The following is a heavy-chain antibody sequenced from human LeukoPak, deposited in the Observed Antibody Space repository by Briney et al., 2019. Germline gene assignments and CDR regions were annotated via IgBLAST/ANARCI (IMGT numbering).Heavy chain of an antibody. CDR2: SDPEDGET. CDR1: GYTLTELS. D-gene: IGHD3-9*01. V-gene: IGHV1-24*01. J-gene: IGHJ4*02. Sequence: ASVKVSCKVSGYTLTELSMHWVRQAPGKGLEWMGGSDPEDGETIYAQKFQGRVTMTEDTSTDTAYMELSSLRSEDTAVYYCATVRYFDWLLSGFDYWGQGTLVTVSS. CDR3: ATVRYFDWLLSGFDY.